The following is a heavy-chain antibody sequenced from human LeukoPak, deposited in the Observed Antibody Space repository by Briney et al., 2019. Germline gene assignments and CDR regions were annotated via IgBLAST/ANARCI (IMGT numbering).Heavy chain of an antibody. J-gene: IGHJ6*03. CDR1: GFAFSQFP. CDR3: ANTPGIAAAGTSGPRRDYYYYYYMDV. Sequence: GGSLRLSCVASGFAFSQFPVHWVRQAPGKGLEWVSAISGSGGSTYYADSVKGRFTISRDNSKNTLYLQMNSLRAEDTAVYYCANTPGIAAAGTSGPRRDYYYYYYMDVWGKGTTVTIPS. V-gene: IGHV3-23*01. CDR2: ISGSGGST. D-gene: IGHD6-13*01.